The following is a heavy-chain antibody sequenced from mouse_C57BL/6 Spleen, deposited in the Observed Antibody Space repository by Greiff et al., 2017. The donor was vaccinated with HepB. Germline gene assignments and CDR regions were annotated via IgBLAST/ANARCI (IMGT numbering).Heavy chain of an antibody. V-gene: IGHV1-64*01. CDR2: IHPNSGST. CDR3: AKEGAIYYGNYVFAY. J-gene: IGHJ3*01. CDR1: GYTFTSYW. Sequence: QVHVKQPGAELVKPGASVKLSCKASGYTFTSYWMHWVKQRPGQGLEWIGMIHPNSGSTNYNEKFKSKATLTVDKSSSTAYMQLSSLTSEDSAVYYCAKEGAIYYGNYVFAYWGQGTLVTVSA. D-gene: IGHD2-1*01.